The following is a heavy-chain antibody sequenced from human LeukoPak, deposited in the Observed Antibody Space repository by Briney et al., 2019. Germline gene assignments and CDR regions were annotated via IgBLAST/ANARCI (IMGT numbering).Heavy chain of an antibody. CDR1: GFTFSSYW. Sequence: PGGSLRLSCAASGFTFSSYWMHWVRQAPGKGLVWVSRINSDGSSTSYADSVKGRFTISRDNAKNTVYLQMNSLSPEDAALYYCATKAGNFQERVSLDYWGQGTLVTVSS. J-gene: IGHJ4*02. V-gene: IGHV3-74*01. CDR2: INSDGSST. CDR3: ATKAGNFQERVSLDY. D-gene: IGHD1-1*01.